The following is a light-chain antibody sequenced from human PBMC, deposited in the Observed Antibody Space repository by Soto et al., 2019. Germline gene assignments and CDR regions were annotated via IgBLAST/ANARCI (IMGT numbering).Light chain of an antibody. J-gene: IGKJ1*01. CDR1: QSIRDY. CDR2: AAS. Sequence: DIQMTQSPSSLSASVGDRVTITCRASQSIRDYLNWYQHKPGMAPRLLIYAASNLQSGVPSRFSCSGSGTDFTLTITSLQPEDFETYYCQQTFGIFPWTFCQGTKLEIK. CDR3: QQTFGIFPWT. V-gene: IGKV1-39*01.